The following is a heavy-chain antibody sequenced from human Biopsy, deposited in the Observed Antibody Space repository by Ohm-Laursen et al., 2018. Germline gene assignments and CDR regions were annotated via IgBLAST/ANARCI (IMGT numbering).Heavy chain of an antibody. CDR1: GGTFTNYA. CDR2: IIPIFGTA. Sequence: SVKVSCNASGGTFTNYAISWVRQAPGQGLEWMGGIIPIFGTANYAQKFQGRVTFTADESTSTAYMELSSLRSDDTAVYYCARDALGGGSYRFFYWGQGSLVTVSS. D-gene: IGHD1-26*01. J-gene: IGHJ4*02. V-gene: IGHV1-69*13. CDR3: ARDALGGGSYRFFY.